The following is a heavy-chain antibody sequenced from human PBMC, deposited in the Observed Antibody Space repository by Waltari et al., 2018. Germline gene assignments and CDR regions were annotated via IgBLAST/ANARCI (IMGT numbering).Heavy chain of an antibody. CDR1: GGSISSYY. Sequence: QVQLQESGPGLVKPSETLSLTCTVSGGSISSYYWSWIRQPPGKGLEWIGYIYYSGSTNYNPSLKSRVTISVDTSKNQFSLKLSSVTAADTAVYYCAGLGAQIIWGQGTMVTVSS. CDR2: IYYSGST. J-gene: IGHJ3*02. V-gene: IGHV4-59*01. CDR3: AGLGAQII. D-gene: IGHD1-26*01.